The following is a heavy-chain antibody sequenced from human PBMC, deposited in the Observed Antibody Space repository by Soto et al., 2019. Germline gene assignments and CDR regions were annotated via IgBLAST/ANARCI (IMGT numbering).Heavy chain of an antibody. CDR2: ISYDGSNK. V-gene: IGHV3-30-3*01. J-gene: IGHJ4*02. CDR3: ARIRSREFDY. D-gene: IGHD2-2*01. Sequence: PGGSQRLSCAASGFTFRSYARHWVRQAPGKGLEWVAVISYDGSNKYYADSMKGRFTISRDNSKNTLYLQMNSLRAEDTAVYYCARIRSREFDYWGQGTLVTVSS. CDR1: GFTFRSYA.